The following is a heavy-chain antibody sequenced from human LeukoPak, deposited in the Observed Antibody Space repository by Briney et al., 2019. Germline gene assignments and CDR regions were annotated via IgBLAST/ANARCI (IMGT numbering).Heavy chain of an antibody. Sequence: SQTLSLTCAVSGGSISSSSYYWGWIRQPPGKGLEWIGSIYYSGSTYYNPSLKSRVTISVDTSKNQFSLKLSSVTAADTAVYYCARDAGWYYYYMDVWGKGTTVTISS. CDR1: GGSISSSSYY. CDR2: IYYSGST. CDR3: ARDAGWYYYYMDV. J-gene: IGHJ6*03. D-gene: IGHD1-14*01. V-gene: IGHV4-39*07.